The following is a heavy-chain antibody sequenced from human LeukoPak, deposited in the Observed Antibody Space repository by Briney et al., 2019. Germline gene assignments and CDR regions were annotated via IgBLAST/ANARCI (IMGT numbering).Heavy chain of an antibody. J-gene: IGHJ2*01. CDR2: IYHSGST. V-gene: IGHV4-30-2*01. Sequence: SETLSLTCAVSGGSISSGGYSWSWIRQPPGKGLEWIGYIYHSGSTYYNPSLKSRVTISVDGSKNQFSLRLSSVTAADTAVYYCARRAGYCSGGSCYSAWYFDLWGRGTLVTVSS. CDR3: ARRAGYCSGGSCYSAWYFDL. D-gene: IGHD2-15*01. CDR1: GGSISSGGYS.